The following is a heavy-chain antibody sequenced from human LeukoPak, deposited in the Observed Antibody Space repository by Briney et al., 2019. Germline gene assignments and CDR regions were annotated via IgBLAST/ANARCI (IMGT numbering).Heavy chain of an antibody. J-gene: IGHJ6*03. Sequence: GGSLRLSCAASGFTFSSYAMSWVRQAPGKGLDWVSAISGSGGSRYYADSVKGRFTISRDNSKNTLYLQMNSLRAEDTAVYYCAKDSLYDSSGYYYEAYYYYYYYMDVWGKGTTVTVSS. CDR1: GFTFSSYA. CDR2: ISGSGGSR. V-gene: IGHV3-23*01. D-gene: IGHD3-22*01. CDR3: AKDSLYDSSGYYYEAYYYYYYYMDV.